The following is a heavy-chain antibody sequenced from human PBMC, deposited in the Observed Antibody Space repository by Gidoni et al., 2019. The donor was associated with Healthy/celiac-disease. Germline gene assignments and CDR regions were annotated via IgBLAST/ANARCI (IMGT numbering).Heavy chain of an antibody. CDR2: IWDDGSNK. CDR1: GFTFSSYG. Sequence: QVQLVESGGGVVQPGWSLRLSCAASGFTFSSYGMHWVRQDPGKGLEWVAVIWDDGSNKYYADSVKGRFTISRDNSKNTLYLQMNSLRAEDTAVYYCARDHYGSGSYYFYLWGQGTLVTVSS. V-gene: IGHV3-33*01. J-gene: IGHJ4*02. CDR3: ARDHYGSGSYYFYL. D-gene: IGHD3-10*01.